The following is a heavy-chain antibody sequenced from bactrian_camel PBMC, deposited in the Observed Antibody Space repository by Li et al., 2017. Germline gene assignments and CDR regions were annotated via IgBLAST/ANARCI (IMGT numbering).Heavy chain of an antibody. V-gene: IGHV3S10*01. Sequence: DVQLVESGGGSVHAGGSLRLPCAASGSTYSSNCMGWFRQAPGKGREGVATIDSDGSTSYADSVKGRFTISRDNAKNTLYLQMNALRPEDTAMYYCAADRRVPICSWPWRSDYNYYGQGTQVTVS. CDR2: IDSDGST. CDR1: GSTYSSNC. J-gene: IGHJ4*01. CDR3: AADRRVPICSWPWRSDYNY. D-gene: IGHD8*01.